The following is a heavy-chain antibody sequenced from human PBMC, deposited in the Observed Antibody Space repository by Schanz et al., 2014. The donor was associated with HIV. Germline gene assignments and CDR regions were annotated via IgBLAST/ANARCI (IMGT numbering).Heavy chain of an antibody. J-gene: IGHJ4*02. CDR3: ARDLYDFWSGTQYYLEY. CDR2: SSTI. V-gene: IGHV3-48*02. Sequence: EVQLVESGGGLVQPGGSLRLSCAASGFTFSSYSMNWVRQAPGKGLEWVSYSSTIYYADSVKGRFTISRDNAKNSLYLQMSSLRDEDTAVYYCARDLYDFWSGTQYYLEYWGQGTLVTVSS. D-gene: IGHD3-3*01. CDR1: GFTFSSYS.